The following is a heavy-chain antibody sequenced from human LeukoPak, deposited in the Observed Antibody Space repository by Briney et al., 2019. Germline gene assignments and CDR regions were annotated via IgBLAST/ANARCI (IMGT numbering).Heavy chain of an antibody. Sequence: GGSLRLSCAASGFTFSSYEMTWVRQAPGKGLEWVSYISSSGSTIYYADSVQGRFTISRDNAKNSLYLQMNSLRAEDTAIYYCATCPHGAGSWFDPWGQGTLVTVSS. D-gene: IGHD5-24*01. CDR2: ISSSGSTI. V-gene: IGHV3-48*03. J-gene: IGHJ5*02. CDR1: GFTFSSYE. CDR3: ATCPHGAGSWFDP.